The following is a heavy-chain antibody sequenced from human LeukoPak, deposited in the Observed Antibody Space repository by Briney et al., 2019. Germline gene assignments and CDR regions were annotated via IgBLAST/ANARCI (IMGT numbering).Heavy chain of an antibody. V-gene: IGHV3-21*01. Sequence: PGGSLRLSCAASGFTVSSNFMNWVRQAPGKGLEWVSSISSSSSYIYYADSVKGRFTISRDNAKSSLYLQMNSLRAEDTAVYYCAREGLEGAFDYWGQGTLVTVSS. D-gene: IGHD1-1*01. J-gene: IGHJ4*02. CDR3: AREGLEGAFDY. CDR2: ISSSSSYI. CDR1: GFTVSSNF.